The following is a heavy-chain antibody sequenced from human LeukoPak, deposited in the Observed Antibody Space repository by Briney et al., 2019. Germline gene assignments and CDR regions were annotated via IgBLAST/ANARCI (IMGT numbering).Heavy chain of an antibody. Sequence: PSETLSLTCTVSGGSMDGRRYYWGWIRQPPGKGLEWIASVYYNGNTYYNPSLMNPVTMSIYTSRNQFSLNLTSVPAADTAIYFCARLTHDGSGSYPDYWGQGTLVTVSS. J-gene: IGHJ4*02. CDR2: VYYNGNT. D-gene: IGHD3-10*01. V-gene: IGHV4-39*01. CDR1: GGSMDGRRYY. CDR3: ARLTHDGSGSYPDY.